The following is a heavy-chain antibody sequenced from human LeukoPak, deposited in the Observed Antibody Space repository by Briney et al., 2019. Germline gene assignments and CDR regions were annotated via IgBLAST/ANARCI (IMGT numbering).Heavy chain of an antibody. CDR2: ISYDGSNK. D-gene: IGHD6-19*01. V-gene: IGHV3-30-3*01. CDR1: GFTFSSYA. J-gene: IGHJ4*02. Sequence: GGSLRLSCAASGFTFSSYAMPWVRQAPGKGLEWVAVISYDGSNKYYADSVKGRFTISRDNSKNTLCLQMNSLKTEDTAVYYCTRDQPWLATNWGQGTLVTVSS. CDR3: TRDQPWLATN.